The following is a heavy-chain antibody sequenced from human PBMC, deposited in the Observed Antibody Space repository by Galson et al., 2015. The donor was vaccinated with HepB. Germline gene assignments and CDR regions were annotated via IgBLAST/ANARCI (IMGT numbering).Heavy chain of an antibody. Sequence: SLRLSCAASGFAFSEYNMNWVRQAPGKGLEWVSSIGQQNKIIYYADSVKGRFTISRDNARNSLYLEMNNVRDADTAVYFCARDGQKWLASQQWFCDSWGQGTLVTVSS. D-gene: IGHD6-19*01. CDR3: ARDGQKWLASQQWFCDS. J-gene: IGHJ4*02. CDR2: IGQQNKII. CDR1: GFAFSEYN. V-gene: IGHV3-21*06.